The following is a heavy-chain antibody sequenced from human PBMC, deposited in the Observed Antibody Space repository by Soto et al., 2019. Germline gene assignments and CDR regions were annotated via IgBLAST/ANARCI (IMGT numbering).Heavy chain of an antibody. CDR1: GGSISSGGYY. D-gene: IGHD3-3*01. J-gene: IGHJ4*02. Sequence: QVQLQESGPGLVKPSQTLSLTCTVSGGSISSGGYYWSWIRQHPGKGLEWIGYIYYTGSTYYNPSLKSRVTISVDTSKNQFSLKLSSVNAADTAVYYCARAPIFGVVTLYYFDYWGQGTLVTVSS. CDR3: ARAPIFGVVTLYYFDY. V-gene: IGHV4-31*03. CDR2: IYYTGST.